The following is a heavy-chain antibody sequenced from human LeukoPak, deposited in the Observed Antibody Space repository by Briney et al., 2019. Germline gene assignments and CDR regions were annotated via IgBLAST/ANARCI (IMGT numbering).Heavy chain of an antibody. CDR2: IKQDGSEK. V-gene: IGHV3-7*01. CDR1: GFTFSSYW. Sequence: GGSLRLSCAASGFTFSSYWMSWVRQAPGKGLEWVANIKQDGSEKYYVDSVKGRFTISRDNAKNSLYLQMNSLRAEDTAVNYCARGIVVVPATIGSDYWGQGTQVTVSS. CDR3: ARGIVVVPATIGSDY. J-gene: IGHJ4*02. D-gene: IGHD2-2*02.